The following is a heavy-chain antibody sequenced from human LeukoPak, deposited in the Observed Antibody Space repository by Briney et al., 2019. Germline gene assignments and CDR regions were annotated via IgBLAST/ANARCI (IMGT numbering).Heavy chain of an antibody. CDR3: VSGPDGASY. D-gene: IGHD2-15*01. CDR1: GFTVSSNY. V-gene: IGHV3-53*01. Sequence: GGSLRLSCAASGFTVSSNYRSWVRQAPGKGLEWVSVIYSGGSTYYADSVRGRFTISRDNAKNTLFLQMNSLRGDDTAVYYCVSGPDGASYWGQGTLVTVSS. CDR2: IYSGGST. J-gene: IGHJ4*02.